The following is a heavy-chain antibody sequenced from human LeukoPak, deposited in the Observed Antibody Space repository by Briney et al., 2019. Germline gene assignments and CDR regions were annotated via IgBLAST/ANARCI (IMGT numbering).Heavy chain of an antibody. V-gene: IGHV3-21*01. D-gene: IGHD2-2*01. Sequence: GGSLRLSCAASGLPFSSYTMNWVRQAPGRGLEWVSSITGGSNYMYYRDSVKGRFTISRDNARNSLYLEMNSLRADDTAMYFCARSVVSAGAWFDPWGQGTLVIVS. J-gene: IGHJ5*02. CDR2: ITGGSNYM. CDR1: GLPFSSYT. CDR3: ARSVVSAGAWFDP.